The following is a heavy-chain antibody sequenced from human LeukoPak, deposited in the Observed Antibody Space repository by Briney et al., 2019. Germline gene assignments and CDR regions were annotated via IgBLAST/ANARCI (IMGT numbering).Heavy chain of an antibody. V-gene: IGHV3-30*18. J-gene: IGHJ6*02. CDR1: GFTFSSYG. CDR2: ISYDGSNK. CDR3: AKDLSSAITSALVLDV. Sequence: PGRSLRLSCAASGFTFSSYGMHWVRQAPGKGLEWVAVISYDGSNKYYADSVKGRFTISRDNSKNTLYLQMNSLRAEDTAVYYCAKDLSSAITSALVLDVWGQGTTVIVSS. D-gene: IGHD3-22*01.